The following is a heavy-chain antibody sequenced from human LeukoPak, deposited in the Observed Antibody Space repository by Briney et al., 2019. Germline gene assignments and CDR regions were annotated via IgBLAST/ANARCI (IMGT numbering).Heavy chain of an antibody. CDR3: ARAGEWFDP. CDR1: GFTFSSYR. D-gene: IGHD3-16*01. J-gene: IGHJ5*02. CDR2: IKQDGSEK. Sequence: GGSLRLSCAASGFTFSSYRMSWVRQAPGKGLEWVANIKQDGSEKYYVDSVKGRFTISRDNAKNSLYLQMNSLRAEDTAVYYCARAGEWFDPWGQGTLVTVSS. V-gene: IGHV3-7*01.